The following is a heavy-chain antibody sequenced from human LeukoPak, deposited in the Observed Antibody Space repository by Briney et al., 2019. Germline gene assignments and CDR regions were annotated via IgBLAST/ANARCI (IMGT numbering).Heavy chain of an antibody. V-gene: IGHV1-18*01. Sequence: ASVKVSCKASNYTFTSYGISWVRQAPGQGLEWMAWINAYNGDTNYAQKLQGRVTLTTDTSTSTAYMELRSLRSDDTAVYYCARDGSGVWFDYWGQGALVTVSS. J-gene: IGHJ4*02. D-gene: IGHD3-10*01. CDR1: NYTFTSYG. CDR3: ARDGSGVWFDY. CDR2: INAYNGDT.